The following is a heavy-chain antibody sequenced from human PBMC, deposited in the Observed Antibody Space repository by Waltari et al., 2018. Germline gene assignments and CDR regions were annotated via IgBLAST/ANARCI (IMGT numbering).Heavy chain of an antibody. CDR1: GYTFSTYW. CDR3: ARLGNTLSTVTRAFDF. CDR2: IYPGDSDT. Sequence: EVQLVQSGAEVKKPGESLKISCEASGYTFSTYWIAWVRQMPGKGLEWMGIIYPGDSDTMYSPSFQGHVTISVDKSINTASLQWSSLKASDTATYYCARLGNTLSTVTRAFDFWGQGTLVSVSS. J-gene: IGHJ4*02. V-gene: IGHV5-51*01. D-gene: IGHD4-17*01.